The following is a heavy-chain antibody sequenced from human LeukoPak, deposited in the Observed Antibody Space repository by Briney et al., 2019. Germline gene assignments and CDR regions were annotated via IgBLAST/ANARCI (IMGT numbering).Heavy chain of an antibody. CDR1: GFAFRSYA. CDR2: ISGSGGST. Sequence: GGSLRLSCAASGFAFRSYAMSWARQAPGKGLEWVSSISGSGGSTYYADSVKGRFTISRDNSKNTLYLQMNSLRAEDTAVYYCAKEYSSGWYDYWGQGTLVTVSS. J-gene: IGHJ4*02. CDR3: AKEYSSGWYDY. D-gene: IGHD6-19*01. V-gene: IGHV3-23*01.